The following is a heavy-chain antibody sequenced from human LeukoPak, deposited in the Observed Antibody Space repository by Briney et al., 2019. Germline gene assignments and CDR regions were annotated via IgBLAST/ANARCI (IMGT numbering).Heavy chain of an antibody. D-gene: IGHD1-14*01. V-gene: IGHV3-7*01. CDR1: GFTFRSYW. Sequence: GGSLRLSCAASGFTFRSYWLSCVRRAPGKGLEWVASINLGGTEKSYVDSVKGRFTISRDNAKNSLYLQMRSLRGEDTAIYYCARDSPESDSFAYDYWGQGTLVTVSS. CDR3: ARDSPESDSFAYDY. J-gene: IGHJ4*02. CDR2: INLGGTEK.